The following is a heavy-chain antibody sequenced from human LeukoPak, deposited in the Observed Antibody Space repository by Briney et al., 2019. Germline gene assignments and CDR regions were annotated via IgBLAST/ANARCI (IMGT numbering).Heavy chain of an antibody. CDR3: ARVRSYGFGPFDY. J-gene: IGHJ4*02. V-gene: IGHV4-59*12. Sequence: SETLSLTCTVSGGSISSYYWSWIRQPPGKGLEWIGYIYYSGSTYYNPSLKSRVTISVDTSKNQFSLKLSSVTAADTAVYYCARVRSYGFGPFDYWGQGTLVTVSS. CDR1: GGSISSYY. D-gene: IGHD5-18*01. CDR2: IYYSGST.